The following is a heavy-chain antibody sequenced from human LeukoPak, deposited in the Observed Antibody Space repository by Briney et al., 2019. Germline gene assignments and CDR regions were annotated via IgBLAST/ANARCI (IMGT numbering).Heavy chain of an antibody. J-gene: IGHJ3*01. Sequence: SETLSLTCAVYGGAFSGYSWTWIRQPPGKGLEWIGEINSSGNTNYNPSLKSRVTISVATSKNQFSLRMNSVTAADTAVYYCTNGPYDSSGPLSIGDAFAFWGQGTMVTVSS. CDR1: GGAFSGYS. D-gene: IGHD3-22*01. CDR2: INSSGNT. V-gene: IGHV4-34*01. CDR3: TNGPYDSSGPLSIGDAFAF.